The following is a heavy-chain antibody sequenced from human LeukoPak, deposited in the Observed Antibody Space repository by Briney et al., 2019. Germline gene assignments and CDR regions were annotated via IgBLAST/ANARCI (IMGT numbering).Heavy chain of an antibody. V-gene: IGHV3-48*03. J-gene: IGHJ3*02. CDR2: ISSSGSTI. Sequence: PGGSLRLSCAASGFTFSSYEMNWVRQAPGKGLEWVSYISSSGSTIYYADSVKGRFTISRDNAKNTLYLQMNSLRVDDTAVYYCTRSGRGGAFDIWGQGTTVTVSS. D-gene: IGHD1-26*01. CDR1: GFTFSSYE. CDR3: TRSGRGGAFDI.